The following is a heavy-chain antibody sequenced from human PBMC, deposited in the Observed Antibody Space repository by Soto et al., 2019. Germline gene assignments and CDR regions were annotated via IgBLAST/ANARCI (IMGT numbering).Heavy chain of an antibody. V-gene: IGHV4-30-4*01. D-gene: IGHD4-17*01. Sequence: QVQLQESGPGLVKPSQTLSLTCTVSGGSISSGDYYWSWIRQPPGKGLEWIGYIYYSGSTYYNPSLKSRVTISVDTSKIQFSLMLSSVTAADTAVYYCARVPFDGDYSDAFDIWGQGTMVTVSS. CDR1: GGSISSGDYY. CDR2: IYYSGST. CDR3: ARVPFDGDYSDAFDI. J-gene: IGHJ3*02.